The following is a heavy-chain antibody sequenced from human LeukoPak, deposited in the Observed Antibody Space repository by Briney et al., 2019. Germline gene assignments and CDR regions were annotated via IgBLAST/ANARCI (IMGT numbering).Heavy chain of an antibody. J-gene: IGHJ6*03. CDR1: GFTFSSYA. CDR3: ARPDDPEERGGSFWYYYYMDV. D-gene: IGHD1-1*01. CDR2: ISYDGSNK. V-gene: IGHV3-30-3*01. Sequence: PGRSLRLSCAASGFTFSSYAMHWVRQAPGKGLEWVAVISYDGSNKYYADSVKGRFTISRDNSKNTLYLQMNSLRAEDTAVYYCARPDDPEERGGSFWYYYYMDVWGKGTTVTVSS.